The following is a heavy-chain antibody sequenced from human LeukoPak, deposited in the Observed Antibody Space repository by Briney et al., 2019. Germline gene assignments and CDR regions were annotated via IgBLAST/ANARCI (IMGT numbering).Heavy chain of an antibody. V-gene: IGHV3-48*03. CDR1: GFTFSSYE. CDR2: ISSSGSTI. CDR3: ARDTIAAAGYYYMDV. J-gene: IGHJ6*03. Sequence: GGSLRLSCAASGFTFSSYEMNWVRQAPGKGLEWVSYISSSGSTIYYANSVKGRFTISRDNAKNSLYLQMNSLRAEDTAVYYCARDTIAAAGYYYMDVWGKGTTVTVSS. D-gene: IGHD6-13*01.